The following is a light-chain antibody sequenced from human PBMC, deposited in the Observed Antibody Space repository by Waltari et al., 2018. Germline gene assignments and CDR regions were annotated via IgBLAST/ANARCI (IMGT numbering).Light chain of an antibody. CDR2: EVT. CDR1: SSDIGGYDY. Sequence: QSALTQPASVSGSPGQSITISCTGTSSDIGGYDYVSWYQQHPGKAPKLLIYEVTNRPSGVSNRFSGSKSGKTASLAISGLQPEDEADYYCSSYTRRNTPSSVFGTGTQVTVL. J-gene: IGLJ1*01. V-gene: IGLV2-14*01. CDR3: SSYTRRNTPSSV.